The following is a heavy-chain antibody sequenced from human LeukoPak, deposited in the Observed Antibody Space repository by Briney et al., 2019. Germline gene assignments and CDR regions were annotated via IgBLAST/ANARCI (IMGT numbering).Heavy chain of an antibody. D-gene: IGHD3-10*01. CDR1: GFTFRRYV. CDR2: ISGSSVTT. V-gene: IGHV3-23*01. CDR3: AKLDYYGNY. J-gene: IGHJ4*02. Sequence: PGGSLRLSCAASGFTFRRYVMSWVRQAPGKGLEWVSTISGSSVTTYYADSVKGRFTISRDNSKNTLYLQMNSLRAEDTAVYYCAKLDYYGNYWGQGTLVTVSS.